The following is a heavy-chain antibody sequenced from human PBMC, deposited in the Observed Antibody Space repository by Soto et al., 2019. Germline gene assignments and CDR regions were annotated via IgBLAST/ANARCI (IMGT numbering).Heavy chain of an antibody. J-gene: IGHJ3*02. Sequence: SETLSLTCAVYGGSFSGYYWSWIRQPPGKGLEWIGEINHSGSTNYNPSLKSRVTISVDTSKNQFSLNLYSVTAADTAVYYCARLSYDSSGYYSGAFAIWGQGTMVTVSS. CDR2: INHSGST. CDR1: GGSFSGYY. D-gene: IGHD3-22*01. V-gene: IGHV4-34*01. CDR3: ARLSYDSSGYYSGAFAI.